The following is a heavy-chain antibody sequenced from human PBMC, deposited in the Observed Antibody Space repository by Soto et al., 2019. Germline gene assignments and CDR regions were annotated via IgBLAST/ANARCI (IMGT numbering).Heavy chain of an antibody. CDR3: ARSVVVTAGFDY. D-gene: IGHD2-21*02. V-gene: IGHV4-30-4*01. CDR1: GGSISSGDYY. CDR2: IYYSGST. J-gene: IGHJ4*02. Sequence: ASETLSLTCTVSGGSISSGDYYWSWIRQPPGKGLEWIGYIYYSGSTYYNPSLKSQVTISVDTSKNQFSLKLSSVTAADTAVYYCARSVVVTAGFDYWGQGTLVTVSS.